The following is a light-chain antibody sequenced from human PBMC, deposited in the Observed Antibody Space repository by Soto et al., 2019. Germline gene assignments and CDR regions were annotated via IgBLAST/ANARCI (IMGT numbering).Light chain of an antibody. V-gene: IGLV2-14*01. J-gene: IGLJ3*02. Sequence: QSALTQPASVSGSPGQSITISCTGTSSDVGGYNYVSWYQQHPGKAPKLMSYEVSNRPSGVSNRFSGSKSGNTASLAISGLQAEDEADYYCSSYTSSSTWVFGGGTKLTVL. CDR2: EVS. CDR3: SSYTSSSTWV. CDR1: SSDVGGYNY.